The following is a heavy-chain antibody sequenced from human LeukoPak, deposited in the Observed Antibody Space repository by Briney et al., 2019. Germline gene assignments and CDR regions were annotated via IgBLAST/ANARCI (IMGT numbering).Heavy chain of an antibody. J-gene: IGHJ4*02. CDR1: GGSFSGYY. CDR3: ASNDPITMVRGVVALDY. Sequence: PPETLSLTCAVYGGSFSGYYWSWIRQPPGKGLEWIGEINHSGSTNYNPSLKSRVTISVDTSKNQFSLKLSSVTAADTAVYYCASNDPITMVRGVVALDYWGQGTLVTVSS. CDR2: INHSGST. V-gene: IGHV4-34*01. D-gene: IGHD3-10*01.